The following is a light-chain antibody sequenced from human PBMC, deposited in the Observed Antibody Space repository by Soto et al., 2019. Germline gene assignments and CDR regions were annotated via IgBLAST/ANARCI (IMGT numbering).Light chain of an antibody. Sequence: EVVLTQSPGTLSLSPGERATLSCRTSQSVSNRDLAWYQQRPGQPPRLLIFGSSSRATGIPDRFSGSGSGTDFTLTISRMEPEDFALYYCQKYDGSPPTYTFGQGTRLEIK. CDR2: GSS. CDR1: QSVSNRD. J-gene: IGKJ2*01. CDR3: QKYDGSPPTYT. V-gene: IGKV3-20*01.